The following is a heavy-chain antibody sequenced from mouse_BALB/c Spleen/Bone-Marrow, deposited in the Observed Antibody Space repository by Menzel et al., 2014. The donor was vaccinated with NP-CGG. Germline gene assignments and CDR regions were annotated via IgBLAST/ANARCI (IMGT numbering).Heavy chain of an antibody. D-gene: IGHD2-1*01. Sequence: QVQLKESGAELAKPGASVKMSCKASGYTFTSYWMHWVKQRPGQGLEWIGYINPSTGYTAYNQKFKDKATLTADKSSSTAYMQLSSLTSEDSAVYYCVYGNYYLAYWGQGTLVTVSA. V-gene: IGHV1-7*01. CDR1: GYTFTSYW. CDR2: INPSTGYT. CDR3: VYGNYYLAY. J-gene: IGHJ3*01.